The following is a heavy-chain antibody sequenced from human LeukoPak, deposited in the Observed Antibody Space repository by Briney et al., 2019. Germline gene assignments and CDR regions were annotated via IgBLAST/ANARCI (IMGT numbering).Heavy chain of an antibody. V-gene: IGHV3-74*01. CDR1: GFTFSRHW. J-gene: IGHJ4*02. Sequence: PGGSLRVACAASGFTFSRHWMHWVRQAPGKGLVWVSRINRDGSRATYADSVKGRSTISRDNAKNTLYLQMNSLRAEDTALYYCARDSEKNQGITGTTGLDFWGQGSLVTVSS. CDR2: INRDGSRA. D-gene: IGHD1-7*01. CDR3: ARDSEKNQGITGTTGLDF.